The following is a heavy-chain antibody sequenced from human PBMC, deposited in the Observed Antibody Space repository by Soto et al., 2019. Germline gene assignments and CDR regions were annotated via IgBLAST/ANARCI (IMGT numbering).Heavy chain of an antibody. V-gene: IGHV4-59*01. Sequence: NPSETLSLTCTVSGGSISSYYWSWIRQPPGKGLEWIGYIYYSGSTNYNPSLKSRVTISVDTSKNQFSLKLSSVTAADTAVYYCARQQRDPFVGPAAISFPYYFDYWGQGTLVTVSS. J-gene: IGHJ4*02. CDR2: IYYSGST. CDR3: ARQQRDPFVGPAAISFPYYFDY. CDR1: GGSISSYY. D-gene: IGHD2-2*02.